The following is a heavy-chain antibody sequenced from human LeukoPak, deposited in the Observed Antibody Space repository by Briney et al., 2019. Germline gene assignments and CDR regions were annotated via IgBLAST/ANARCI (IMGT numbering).Heavy chain of an antibody. Sequence: GGSLRLSCAASGFAFSTYAMHWVRQAPGKGLEWVAVISYNGSGIYYGDSVKGRFTISRDNSKNTLYLQMNRLRVEDTAVYHCAKAGCSSARCYTNYWGQGTSVTVSS. J-gene: IGHJ4*02. CDR1: GFAFSTYA. CDR2: ISYNGSGI. D-gene: IGHD2-2*02. CDR3: AKAGCSSARCYTNY. V-gene: IGHV3-30*18.